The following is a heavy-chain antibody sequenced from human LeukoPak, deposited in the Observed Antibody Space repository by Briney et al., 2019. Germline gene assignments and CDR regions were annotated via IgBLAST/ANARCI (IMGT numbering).Heavy chain of an antibody. Sequence: SETLSLTCAVYGGSFSGYYWSWIRQPPGEGLEWIGEINHSGSTNYNPPLKSRVTISVDTSKNQFSLKLSSVTAADTAVYYCARNRGRSGSYYSPNYFDYWGQGTLVTVSS. CDR1: GGSFSGYY. J-gene: IGHJ4*02. D-gene: IGHD3-10*01. CDR2: INHSGST. CDR3: ARNRGRSGSYYSPNYFDY. V-gene: IGHV4-34*01.